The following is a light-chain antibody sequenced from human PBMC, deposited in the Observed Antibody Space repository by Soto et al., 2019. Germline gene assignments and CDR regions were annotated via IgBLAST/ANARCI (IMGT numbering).Light chain of an antibody. J-gene: IGKJ1*01. CDR3: MQGTHWPWT. Sequence: DVVMTQSPLSLPVTLGQPASISCRSSQSLIHSDGDTYLNWFQQRPGQSPRRLIYKVSDRDSEVPDRFSGSGSGTDFTLKISRVEGEDVGIYYCMQGTHWPWTFGQGTEGEIK. CDR2: KVS. V-gene: IGKV2-30*02. CDR1: QSLIHSDGDTY.